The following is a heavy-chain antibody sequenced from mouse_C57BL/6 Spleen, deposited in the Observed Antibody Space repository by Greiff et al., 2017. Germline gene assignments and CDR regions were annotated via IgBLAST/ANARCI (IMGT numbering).Heavy chain of an antibody. CDR3: ARDQYDYLDY. V-gene: IGHV3-6*01. Sequence: EVQLQQSGPGLVKPSQSLSLTCSVSGYSITSGYYWNWIRQFPGNKLEWMGYISYDGSNNYNPSLKNRISITRDTSKNQFFLKLNSLTTEDTATYYCARDQYDYLDYWGQGTTLTVSS. CDR2: ISYDGSN. D-gene: IGHD2-3*01. CDR1: GYSITSGYY. J-gene: IGHJ2*01.